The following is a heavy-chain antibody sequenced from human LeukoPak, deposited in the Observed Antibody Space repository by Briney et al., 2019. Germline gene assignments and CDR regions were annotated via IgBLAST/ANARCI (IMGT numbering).Heavy chain of an antibody. CDR3: ARDQGSGINYYYYYMDV. J-gene: IGHJ6*03. D-gene: IGHD3-10*01. CDR1: GFTFSGST. Sequence: GGSLRLSCAASGFTFSGSTMNWVRQAPGKGLEWVSFISTSSSYIYYADSVRGRFTISRDNAKNSLYLQMNSLRAEDTAVYYCARDQGSGINYYYYYMDVWGKGTTVTVSS. CDR2: ISTSSSYI. V-gene: IGHV3-21*01.